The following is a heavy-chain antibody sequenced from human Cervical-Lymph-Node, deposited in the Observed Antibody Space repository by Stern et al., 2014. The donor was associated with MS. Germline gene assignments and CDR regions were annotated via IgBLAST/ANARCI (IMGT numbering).Heavy chain of an antibody. CDR2: ISYDGDNK. V-gene: IGHV3-30*18. D-gene: IGHD3-22*01. CDR3: AKDPRIYDSSGYLDA. J-gene: IGHJ5*02. Sequence: VQLEESRGGVVQPGRSLRLSCAASGFTFSLYDMHWVRQAPGKGLEWVAVISYDGDNKFYTDSVKGRFTISRDSSKSTLYLQLNSLRPEDTAIYYCAKDPRIYDSSGYLDAWGQGTLVTVSS. CDR1: GFTFSLYD.